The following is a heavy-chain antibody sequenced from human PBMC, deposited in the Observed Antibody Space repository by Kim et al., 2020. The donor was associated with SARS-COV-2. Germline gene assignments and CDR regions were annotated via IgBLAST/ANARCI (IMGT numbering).Heavy chain of an antibody. CDR2: IYYSGST. Sequence: SETLSLTCTVSGGSINNYYWSWIRQLPGKGLEWLGYIYYSGSTNYNPSLKSRVTISVDTSKNQFPLKLSSVTAADMAVYYCASDCSGGSCYSGFDYWGQG. V-gene: IGHV4-59*13. CDR3: ASDCSGGSCYSGFDY. CDR1: GGSINNYY. J-gene: IGHJ4*02. D-gene: IGHD2-15*01.